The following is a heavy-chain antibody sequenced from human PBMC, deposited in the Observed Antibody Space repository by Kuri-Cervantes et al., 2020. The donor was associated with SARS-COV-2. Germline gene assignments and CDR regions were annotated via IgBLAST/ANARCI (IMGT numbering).Heavy chain of an antibody. V-gene: IGHV1-69*06. CDR2: IIPIFGTA. CDR1: GCTFSSYA. J-gene: IGHJ6*02. Sequence: SVKVSCKASGCTFSSYAISWVRQAPGQGLEWMGGIIPIFGTANYAQKFQGRVTITADKSTSTAYMELSSLRSEDTAVYYCARAVRKEYYYYGMDVWGQGTTVTVSS. CDR3: ARAVRKEYYYYGMDV.